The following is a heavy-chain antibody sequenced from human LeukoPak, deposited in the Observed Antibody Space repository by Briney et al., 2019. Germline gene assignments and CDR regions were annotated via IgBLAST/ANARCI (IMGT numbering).Heavy chain of an antibody. Sequence: AASVKVFCKASGYTFTSYDINWVRQATGQGLEWMGWMNPNSGNTGYAQKFQGRVTMTRNSSITTAYMELSSLRSEDTAVYYCARRHGRCSDGSCYYPDYWGQGTLVTVSS. CDR2: MNPNSGNT. D-gene: IGHD2-15*01. CDR3: ARRHGRCSDGSCYYPDY. CDR1: GYTFTSYD. V-gene: IGHV1-8*01. J-gene: IGHJ4*02.